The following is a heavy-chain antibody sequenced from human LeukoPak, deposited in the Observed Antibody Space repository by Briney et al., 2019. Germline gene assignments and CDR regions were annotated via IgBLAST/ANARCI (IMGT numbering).Heavy chain of an antibody. V-gene: IGHV4-59*01. J-gene: IGHJ4*02. Sequence: SETLSLTCPVSSASIPSTNWNWIRNPPGRGLEGIGYISSSGTTNYNPSLKSRVTISIDTSKNQFSLRLSSVNAADTAVYYCARSDWYLNLDYRGQGTLVTVSS. CDR1: SASIPSTN. CDR2: ISSSGTT. CDR3: ARSDWYLNLDY. D-gene: IGHD6-19*01.